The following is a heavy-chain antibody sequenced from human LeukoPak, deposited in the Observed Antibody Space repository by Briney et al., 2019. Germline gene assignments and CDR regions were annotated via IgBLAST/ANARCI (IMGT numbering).Heavy chain of an antibody. J-gene: IGHJ4*02. CDR2: INHSGST. V-gene: IGHV4-39*07. D-gene: IGHD4-11*01. CDR1: GGSISSNSYY. Sequence: SETLSLTCAVSGGSISSNSYYWGWIRQPPGKGLEWIGEINHSGSTNYNPSLKSRVTISVDTSKNQFSLKLSSVTAADTAVYYCARVPLQHFDYWGQGTLVTVSS. CDR3: ARVPLQHFDY.